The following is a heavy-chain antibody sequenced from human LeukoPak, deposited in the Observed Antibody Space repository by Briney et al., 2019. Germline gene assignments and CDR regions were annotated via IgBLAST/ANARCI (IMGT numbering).Heavy chain of an antibody. CDR3: ARGDFSGSGTYYNRDYYGMDV. J-gene: IGHJ6*02. CDR1: GGSISSYY. CDR2: VYTSGST. D-gene: IGHD3-10*01. V-gene: IGHV4-4*07. Sequence: SETLSLTWTVSGGSISSYYWGWIRQPAGKGLEWIGRVYTSGSTNYNPSLKSRVTMSVDTSKNQFSLKLSSVTAADTAVYYCARGDFSGSGTYYNRDYYGMDVWGQGTTVTVSS.